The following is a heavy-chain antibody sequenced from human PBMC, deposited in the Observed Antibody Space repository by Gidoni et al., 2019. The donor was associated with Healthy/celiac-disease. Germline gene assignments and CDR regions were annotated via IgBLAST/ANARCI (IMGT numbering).Heavy chain of an antibody. CDR1: GYSFTSYD. CDR3: ARFPRPTVKGRDWFDP. J-gene: IGHJ5*02. Sequence: QVQLVQSGAEVKKPGASVKVSCKASGYSFTSYDMHWVRQAPGQRLEWMGWINAGNGNTKYSQKFQGRVTITRDTSASTAYMELSSLRSEDTAVYYCARFPRPTVKGRDWFDPWGQGTLVIVSS. D-gene: IGHD4-17*01. CDR2: INAGNGNT. V-gene: IGHV1-3*01.